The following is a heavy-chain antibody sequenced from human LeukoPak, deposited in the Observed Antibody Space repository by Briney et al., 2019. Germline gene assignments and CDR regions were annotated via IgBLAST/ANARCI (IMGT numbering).Heavy chain of an antibody. Sequence: PSETLSLTCIVSGDSISSSSYYWSWIRQPAGKRLEWIGRIYTSGGTNYNPSLKSRVTISVDTSKNQFSLKVNSVTAADTAVYYCAREVAATSTAIKYYFDNWGQGTLVTVSS. CDR2: IYTSGGT. J-gene: IGHJ4*02. V-gene: IGHV4-61*02. CDR3: AREVAATSTAIKYYFDN. CDR1: GDSISSSSYY. D-gene: IGHD6-19*01.